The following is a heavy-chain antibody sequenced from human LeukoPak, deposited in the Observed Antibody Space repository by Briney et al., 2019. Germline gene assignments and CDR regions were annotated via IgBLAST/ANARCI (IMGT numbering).Heavy chain of an antibody. Sequence: GGSLRLSCAASGFTFSSYAMHWVRQAPGKGLEWVAVTSYDGSNKYYADSVKGRFTISRDNSKNTLYLQVNSLRAEDTAVYYCAKGGKWDVTPFDYWGQGTLVTVSS. CDR2: TSYDGSNK. CDR3: AKGGKWDVTPFDY. J-gene: IGHJ4*02. D-gene: IGHD1-26*01. V-gene: IGHV3-30-3*01. CDR1: GFTFSSYA.